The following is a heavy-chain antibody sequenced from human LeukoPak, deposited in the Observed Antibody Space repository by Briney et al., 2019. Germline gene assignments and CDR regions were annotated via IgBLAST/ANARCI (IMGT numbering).Heavy chain of an antibody. CDR2: INPSGGST. V-gene: IGHV1-46*01. Sequence: GASVKVSCKASGYTFTSYYMHWVRQAPGQGLEWMGIINPSGGSTSYAQKFQGRVTMTRDTSTSTVYMELSSLRSEDTAVYYCAKAGPFHSSNNWFDPRGQGTLVTVSS. CDR1: GYTFTSYY. CDR3: AKAGPFHSSNNWFDP. D-gene: IGHD6-13*01. J-gene: IGHJ5*02.